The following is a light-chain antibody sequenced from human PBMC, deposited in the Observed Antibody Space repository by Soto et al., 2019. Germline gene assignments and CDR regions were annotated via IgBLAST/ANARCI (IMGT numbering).Light chain of an antibody. CDR3: SSYTSSSPHV. V-gene: IGLV2-14*01. CDR2: DVS. J-gene: IGLJ1*01. CDR1: SSDVGGYNY. Sequence: QSLLTQPASVSGSPGQSITISCTGTSSDVGGYNYVSWYQQHPGKAPKLMIYDVSNRPSGVSNRFSGSKSGNTASLTISGLQAEDEADYYCSSYTSSSPHVFGTGTKDTVL.